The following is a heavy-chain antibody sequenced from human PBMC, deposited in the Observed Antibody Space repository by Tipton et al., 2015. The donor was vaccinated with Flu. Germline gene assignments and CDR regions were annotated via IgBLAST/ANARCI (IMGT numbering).Heavy chain of an antibody. D-gene: IGHD2-21*01. CDR2: IYYSGST. J-gene: IGHJ4*02. V-gene: IGHV4-59*01. CDR1: GGSISGYY. CDR3: ARDRSEFPRAIDS. Sequence: TLSLTCTVSGGSISGYYWNWIRQPPGKGLEWLGYIYYSGSTYYNPSLKSRFTISVDTSKKQFSLRLSPVTAADTAVYFCARDRSEFPRAIDSWGQGILVTVSS.